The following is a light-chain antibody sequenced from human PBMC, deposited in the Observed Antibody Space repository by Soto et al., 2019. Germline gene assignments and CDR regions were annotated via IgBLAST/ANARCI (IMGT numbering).Light chain of an antibody. J-gene: IGLJ3*02. CDR1: SSDIGRYNL. V-gene: IGLV2-23*02. CDR3: CSYAGSSTFNWV. CDR2: EVS. Sequence: QSALTQSASVSGSPGQSITISCTGTSSDIGRYNLVSWYQQYPGKAPKLMIYEVSKRPSGVSNRFSGSKSGNTASLTISGLQAEDEADYYCCSYAGSSTFNWVFGGGTKLTVL.